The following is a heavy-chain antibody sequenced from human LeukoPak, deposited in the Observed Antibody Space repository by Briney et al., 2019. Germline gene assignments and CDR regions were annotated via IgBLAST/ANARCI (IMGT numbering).Heavy chain of an antibody. CDR1: GFTFSGYW. D-gene: IGHD4-17*01. V-gene: IGHV3-74*01. CDR3: ARDRYYGDHTQVDY. Sequence: GGSLRLSCAASGFTFSGYWMHWVRQGPGKGLVWVSRINSDGTSTRYADSVKGRFTISRDNAKNTLYLQMNSLRAEDTAVYYCARDRYYGDHTQVDYWGQGTLVTVSS. J-gene: IGHJ4*02. CDR2: INSDGTST.